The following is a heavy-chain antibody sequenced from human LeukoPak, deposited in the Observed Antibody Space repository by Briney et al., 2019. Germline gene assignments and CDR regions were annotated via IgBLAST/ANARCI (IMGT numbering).Heavy chain of an antibody. CDR1: GFIFNNYG. J-gene: IGHJ4*02. CDR2: ISNDGGGT. D-gene: IGHD3-22*01. CDR3: AKGSSGYFFDL. V-gene: IGHV3-23*01. Sequence: GGSLRLSCAASGFIFNNYGLVWVRQAPGKGLEWVSAISNDGGGTTYADFVKGRFSVSRDNSRNTLFLQMNSLRAEDTALYYCAKGSSGYFFDLWGQGTLVTVSS.